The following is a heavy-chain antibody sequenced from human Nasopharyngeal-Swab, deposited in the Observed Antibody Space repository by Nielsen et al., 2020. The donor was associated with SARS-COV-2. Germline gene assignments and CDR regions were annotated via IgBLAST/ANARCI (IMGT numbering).Heavy chain of an antibody. CDR3: ARDTTGWFQSGMDV. D-gene: IGHD6-19*01. Sequence: GSLRLSCAVYGASFSVYDWTWIRQPPGKPLEWIGHISYTGSSSYNPSLRSRVTISLDRSKNQISLNLSSVTAADTAVYYCARDTTGWFQSGMDVWGQGTTVIVSS. CDR2: ISYTGSS. V-gene: IGHV4-59*01. J-gene: IGHJ6*02. CDR1: GASFSVYD.